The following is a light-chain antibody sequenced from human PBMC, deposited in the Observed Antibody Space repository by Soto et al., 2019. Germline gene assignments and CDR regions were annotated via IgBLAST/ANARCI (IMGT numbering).Light chain of an antibody. J-gene: IGKJ1*01. CDR1: QSVSGSY. CDR2: GAS. Sequence: EIVLTQSPGTLSLSLGERATLSCRARQSVSGSYLAWYQQKPGQSPRLLIHGASSRATGIPDRFSGSGSGTDFTLTISRLEPEDFAVYYCQQYATRPWTFGQGTKVESK. CDR3: QQYATRPWT. V-gene: IGKV3-20*01.